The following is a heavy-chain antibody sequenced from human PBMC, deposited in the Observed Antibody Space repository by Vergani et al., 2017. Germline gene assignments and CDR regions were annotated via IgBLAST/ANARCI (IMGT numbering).Heavy chain of an antibody. J-gene: IGHJ3*02. CDR3: ARDGSSIAAAVAFDI. CDR1: GFTFSSYA. Sequence: QVQLVESGGGVVQPGRSLRLSCAASGFTFSSYAMHWVRQAPGKGLEWVAVISYDGSNKYYADSVKVRFTISRDNSKNTLYLQMNSLRAEDTAVYYCARDGSSIAAAVAFDIWGQGTMVTVSS. CDR2: ISYDGSNK. V-gene: IGHV3-30*04. D-gene: IGHD6-13*01.